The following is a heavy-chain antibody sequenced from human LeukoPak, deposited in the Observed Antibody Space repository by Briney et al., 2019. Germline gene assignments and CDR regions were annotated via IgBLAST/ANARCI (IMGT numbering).Heavy chain of an antibody. CDR2: IYSGGST. J-gene: IGHJ3*01. Sequence: PGGSLRLSCAASGFTVSSNYMSWVRQAPGKGLEWVSVIYSGGSTYYADSVEGRFTISRDNSKNTLYLQMNSLRAEDTAVYYCAKDRVDTAMVLWGQGTMVTVSS. CDR1: GFTVSSNY. D-gene: IGHD5-18*01. CDR3: AKDRVDTAMVL. V-gene: IGHV3-66*01.